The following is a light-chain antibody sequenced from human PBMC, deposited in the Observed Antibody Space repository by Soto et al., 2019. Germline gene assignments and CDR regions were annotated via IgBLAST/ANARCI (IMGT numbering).Light chain of an antibody. CDR2: RVS. J-gene: IGKJ2*01. CDR1: QSLVHSDGDTY. Sequence: DVVMTQSPLSLPVNLGEPAAISCRSTQSLVHSDGDTYLSWFHQRPGQSPRRLIFRVSKRDFGVPPRFIGSGSGTDFTLEITSVEAEDDGVYYCMQGTHWPPYTFGQGTRLEIK. CDR3: MQGTHWPPYT. V-gene: IGKV2-30*02.